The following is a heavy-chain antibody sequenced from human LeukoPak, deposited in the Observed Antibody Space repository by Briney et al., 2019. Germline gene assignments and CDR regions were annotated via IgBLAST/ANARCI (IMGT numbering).Heavy chain of an antibody. CDR3: ARDRWGVAVAGNIDY. CDR2: VSAYNGNT. V-gene: IGHV1-18*01. Sequence: GASVKVSCKASGYTFTSYGISWVRQAPGQGLEWMGWVSAYNGNTNYAQKLQGRVTMTTDTSTSTAYMELRSLRSDDTAVYYCARDRWGVAVAGNIDYWGQGTLVTVSS. J-gene: IGHJ4*02. D-gene: IGHD6-19*01. CDR1: GYTFTSYG.